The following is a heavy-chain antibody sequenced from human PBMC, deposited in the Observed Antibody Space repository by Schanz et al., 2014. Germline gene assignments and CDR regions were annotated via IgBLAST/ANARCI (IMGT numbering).Heavy chain of an antibody. CDR2: ISGRDGST. J-gene: IGHJ4*02. Sequence: EVQLAESGGGLVQPGGSLRLSCAASGFTLSNYAMTWVRQAPGMGLEWVSAISGRDGSTYYADSVRGRFTISRDNSKNTLYLQMNSLRAEDTAVYYCANNWNLDYWGQGTLVTVSS. D-gene: IGHD1-20*01. CDR3: ANNWNLDY. CDR1: GFTLSNYA. V-gene: IGHV3-23*04.